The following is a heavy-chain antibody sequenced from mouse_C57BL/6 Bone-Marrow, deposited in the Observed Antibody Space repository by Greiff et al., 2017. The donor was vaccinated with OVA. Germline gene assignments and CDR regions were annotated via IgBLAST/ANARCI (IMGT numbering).Heavy chain of an antibody. CDR3: ARFITTAPYAMDY. Sequence: QVHVKQSGAELVRPGTSVKMSCKASGYTFTNYWIGWAKQRPGHGLEWIGDIYPGGGYTNYNEKFKGKATLTADKSSSTAYMQFSSLTSEDSAIYYCARFITTAPYAMDYWGQGTSVTVSS. CDR1: GYTFTNYW. V-gene: IGHV1-63*01. CDR2: IYPGGGYT. D-gene: IGHD1-1*01. J-gene: IGHJ4*01.